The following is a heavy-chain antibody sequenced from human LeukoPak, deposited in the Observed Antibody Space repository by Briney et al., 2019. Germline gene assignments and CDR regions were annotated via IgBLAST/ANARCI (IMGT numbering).Heavy chain of an antibody. J-gene: IGHJ4*02. CDR1: GGSFSGYY. CDR2: INHSGST. Sequence: SETLSLTCTVYGGSFSGYYWSWIRQPPGKGLEWIGEINHSGSTNYNPSLKSRVTISVDTSKNQFSLKLSSVTAADTAVYYCARGYSGLLDYWGQGTLVTVSS. CDR3: ARGYSGLLDY. V-gene: IGHV4-34*01. D-gene: IGHD1-26*01.